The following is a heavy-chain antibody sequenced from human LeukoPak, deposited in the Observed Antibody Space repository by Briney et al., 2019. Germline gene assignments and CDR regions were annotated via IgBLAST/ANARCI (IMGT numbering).Heavy chain of an antibody. Sequence: SVKVSCKASGGTFSSYAISWVRQAPGQGLEWMGGIIPIFGTANYAQKFQGRVTMTTDTSTSTAYMELRSLRSDDTAVYYCARGTDYGDLNDAFDIWGQGTMVTVSS. CDR1: GGTFSSYA. CDR3: ARGTDYGDLNDAFDI. J-gene: IGHJ3*02. D-gene: IGHD4-17*01. V-gene: IGHV1-69*05. CDR2: IIPIFGTA.